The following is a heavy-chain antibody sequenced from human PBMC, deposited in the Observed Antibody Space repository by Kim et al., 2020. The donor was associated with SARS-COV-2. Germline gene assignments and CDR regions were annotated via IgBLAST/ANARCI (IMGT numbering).Heavy chain of an antibody. V-gene: IGHV1-3*01. Sequence: YSQKFQGRVTFTRDTSATTAYMELTSLTFKDTAGYYCAREGSGSYNWLDPWGQGTLVTVSS. J-gene: IGHJ5*02. D-gene: IGHD3-10*01. CDR3: AREGSGSYNWLDP.